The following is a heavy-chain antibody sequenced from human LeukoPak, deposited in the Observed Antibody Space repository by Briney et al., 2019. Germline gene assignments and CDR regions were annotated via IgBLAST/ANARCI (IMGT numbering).Heavy chain of an antibody. Sequence: ASVKVSCKASGYTFTSYGITWVRQAPGQGLEWMGWISAYNANTNYAQKFQGRVTMTTDTSTSTAYMELRSLRSDDTAVYYCTRDSGDSPGGYYFDYWGQGTLVTVSS. CDR3: TRDSGDSPGGYYFDY. CDR1: GYTFTSYG. D-gene: IGHD3-10*01. J-gene: IGHJ4*02. V-gene: IGHV1-18*01. CDR2: ISAYNANT.